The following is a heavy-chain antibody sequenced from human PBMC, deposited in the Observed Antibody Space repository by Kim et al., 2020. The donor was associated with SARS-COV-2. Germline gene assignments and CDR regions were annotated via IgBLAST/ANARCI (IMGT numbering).Heavy chain of an antibody. V-gene: IGHV4-34*01. Sequence: IRHAGQTNYSPSFKSRVAMSVDTSKNQVSLKLISVTAADTAIYYCARGVDRWGQGTPVTVSS. CDR3: ARGVDR. D-gene: IGHD3-22*01. CDR2: IRHAGQT. J-gene: IGHJ4*02.